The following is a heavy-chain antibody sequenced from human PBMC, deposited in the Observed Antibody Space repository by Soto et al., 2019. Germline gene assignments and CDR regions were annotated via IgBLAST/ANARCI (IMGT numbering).Heavy chain of an antibody. CDR3: ARDPYCSGGSCYSLDAFDI. CDR2: IDPSGGST. V-gene: IGHV1-46*03. D-gene: IGHD2-15*01. J-gene: IGHJ3*02. CDR1: GYTFTSYY. Sequence: QVQLVQSGAEVKKPGASVKVSCKASGYTFTSYYMHWVRQAPGQGLEWMGIIDPSGGSTSYAQKFQGRVTMTRDTSTSTVYMELSSLRSDDTAVYYCARDPYCSGGSCYSLDAFDIWGQGTMVTVSS.